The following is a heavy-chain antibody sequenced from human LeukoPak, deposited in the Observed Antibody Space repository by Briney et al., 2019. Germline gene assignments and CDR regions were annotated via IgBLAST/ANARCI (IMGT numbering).Heavy chain of an antibody. Sequence: PSETLSLTCTVSGGSISSGDYYWSWIRQPPGKGLEWLGYIYYSGSTYYNPSLKSRVTISVDTSKNQFSLKLISVTAADTAVYYCARGGGHYDILTNYGMDVWGQGTRSPSP. CDR3: ARGGGHYDILTNYGMDV. J-gene: IGHJ6*02. CDR1: GGSISSGDYY. V-gene: IGHV4-30-4*01. CDR2: IYYSGST. D-gene: IGHD3-9*01.